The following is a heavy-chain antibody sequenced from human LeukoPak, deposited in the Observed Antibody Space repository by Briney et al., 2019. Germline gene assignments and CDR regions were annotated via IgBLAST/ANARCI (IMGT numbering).Heavy chain of an antibody. V-gene: IGHV3-30*04. Sequence: PGRSLRLSCAASGFTFSSYAMHWVRQAPGKGLEWVAVISYGGSNKYYADSVKGRFTISRDNSKNTLYLQMNSLRAEDTAVYYCARDIVVVPAAMGFYYYYYGMDVWGQGTTVTVSS. CDR3: ARDIVVVPAAMGFYYYYYGMDV. CDR2: ISYGGSNK. D-gene: IGHD2-2*01. J-gene: IGHJ6*02. CDR1: GFTFSSYA.